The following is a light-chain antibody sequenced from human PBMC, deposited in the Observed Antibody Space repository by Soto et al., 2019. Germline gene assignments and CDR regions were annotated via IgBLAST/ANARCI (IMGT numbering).Light chain of an antibody. CDR1: QSLGSNY. Sequence: EIVLTQSPGTLSLSPGERVTLSCRASQSLGSNYLAWYQQKPGQAPRLLIYRTSLRATGIPDKFSGSGSGTDFTLTISRLEPEDFAVYFCHQYVSSPLTFGQGTKLEIK. CDR3: HQYVSSPLT. V-gene: IGKV3-20*01. CDR2: RTS. J-gene: IGKJ2*01.